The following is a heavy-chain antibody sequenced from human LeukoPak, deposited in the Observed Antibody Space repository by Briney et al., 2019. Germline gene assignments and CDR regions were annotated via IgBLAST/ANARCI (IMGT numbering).Heavy chain of an antibody. CDR1: GFTFTSYW. CDR2: IKHDGSEQ. J-gene: IGHJ4*02. Sequence: GGSLRLSCTASGFTFTSYWMSWMRQAPGKGLQWVANIKHDGSEQYYVDSVKGRFTISRDNAKNSLYLQMNSLGVEDTAVYYCKSGGAAPGNFDYWGQGALVTVSS. V-gene: IGHV3-7*01. D-gene: IGHD6-13*01. CDR3: KSGGAAPGNFDY.